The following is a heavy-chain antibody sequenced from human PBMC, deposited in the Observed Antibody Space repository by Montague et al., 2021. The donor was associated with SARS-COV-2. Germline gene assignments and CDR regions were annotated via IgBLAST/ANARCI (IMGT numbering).Heavy chain of an antibody. J-gene: IGHJ6*02. Sequence: TLPLTCTVSGGSVNSGNYYWSWIRQPAGKRLEWMGRISTSGNTNYNPSLKSRLSILVDTSKSQFSLNLRSVTAADTAVYYCARDTEVEIRTYSYYKMDVWGLGTTVTVS. CDR2: ISTSGNT. CDR1: GGSVNSGNYY. V-gene: IGHV4-61*02. D-gene: IGHD2-21*01. CDR3: ARDTEVEIRTYSYYKMDV.